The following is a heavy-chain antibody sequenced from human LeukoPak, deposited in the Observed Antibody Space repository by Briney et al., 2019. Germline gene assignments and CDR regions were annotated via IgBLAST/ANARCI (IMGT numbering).Heavy chain of an antibody. V-gene: IGHV3-53*01. CDR2: IYGGGST. Sequence: GGSLRLSCAATGLSVSSNFMSWVRQAPGKGLEWVSVIYGGGSTYYADSVKGRFTISRDNAKNSLYLQMNSLRAEDTAVYYCAARGGIGYCSSTSCYTKILGDYWGQGTLVTVSS. CDR3: AARGGIGYCSSTSCYTKILGDY. J-gene: IGHJ4*02. D-gene: IGHD2-2*02. CDR1: GLSVSSNF.